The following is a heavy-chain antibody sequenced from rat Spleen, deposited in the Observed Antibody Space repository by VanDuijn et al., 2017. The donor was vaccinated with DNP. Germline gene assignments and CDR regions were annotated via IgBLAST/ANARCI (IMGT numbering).Heavy chain of an antibody. D-gene: IGHD1-4*01. CDR1: GFSFSDYN. CDR3: TSQGITRVSLNWLYY. CDR2: IIYDGTST. Sequence: EVQLVESGGGLVQPGRSLKLSCAASGFSFSDYNMAWVRQAPKKGLEWVATIIYDGTSTYYGDSVKDRFTVSRYNAKRTLYLQMDSLRSEESATYYCTSQGITRVSLNWLYYWCQGTVDTVAS. V-gene: IGHV5-7*01. J-gene: IGHJ3*01.